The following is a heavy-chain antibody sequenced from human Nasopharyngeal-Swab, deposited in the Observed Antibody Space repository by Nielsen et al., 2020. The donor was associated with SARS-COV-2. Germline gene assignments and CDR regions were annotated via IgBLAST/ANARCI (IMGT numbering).Heavy chain of an antibody. CDR2: ISYDGSNK. CDR3: AKERYGDYDYGMDV. V-gene: IGHV3-30*18. J-gene: IGHJ6*02. Sequence: GESLKISCAASGFTFSSYGMHWVRQAPGKGLEWVAVISYDGSNKYYADSMKGRFTIPRDNSKNTLYLQVNSLRAEDTAVYYCAKERYGDYDYGMDVWGQGTTVTVSS. CDR1: GFTFSSYG. D-gene: IGHD4-17*01.